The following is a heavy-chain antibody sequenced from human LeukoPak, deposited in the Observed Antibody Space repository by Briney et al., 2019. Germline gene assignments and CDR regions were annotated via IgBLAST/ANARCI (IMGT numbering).Heavy chain of an antibody. CDR2: ISSNGGST. D-gene: IGHD3-22*01. V-gene: IGHV3-64*01. CDR1: GFTFSSYA. CDR3: ATGYYDSSGYYH. J-gene: IGHJ5*02. Sequence: PGGSLRLSCAASGFTFSSYAMHWVRQAPGKGLEYVSAISSNGGSTYYANSVKGRFTISRDNSKNTLYLQMNSLRAEDTAVYYCATGYYDSSGYYHWGQGTLVTVSS.